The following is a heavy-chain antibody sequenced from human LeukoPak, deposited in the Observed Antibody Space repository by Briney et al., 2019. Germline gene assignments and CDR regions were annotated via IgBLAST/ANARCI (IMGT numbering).Heavy chain of an antibody. D-gene: IGHD2-2*01. J-gene: IGHJ6*02. CDR2: IYYNGRT. CDR1: GDSISSQS. CDR3: ARSYQTYYYGMDD. Sequence: SQTLSLTCTVSGDSISSQSWSWIRQPPGKGLERIGKIYYNGRTNYNPSLKSRATISEDTSNNQFSLKVPSVTPADTAVYYCARSYQTYYYGMDDWGQGTTVTVSS. V-gene: IGHV4-59*08.